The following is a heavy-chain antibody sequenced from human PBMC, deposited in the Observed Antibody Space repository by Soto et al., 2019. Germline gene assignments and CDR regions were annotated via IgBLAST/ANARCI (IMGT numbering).Heavy chain of an antibody. CDR1: GFTFSSYG. CDR2: IWYDGSNK. CDR3: ARAYCSGGSCYYYGMDV. J-gene: IGHJ6*02. D-gene: IGHD2-15*01. V-gene: IGHV3-33*01. Sequence: PGGSLRLSCAASGFTFSSYGMHWVRQAPGKGLEWVAVIWYDGSNKYYADSVKGRFTISRDNSKNTLYLQMNSLRAEDTAVYYCARAYCSGGSCYYYGMDVWGQGTTVTVSS.